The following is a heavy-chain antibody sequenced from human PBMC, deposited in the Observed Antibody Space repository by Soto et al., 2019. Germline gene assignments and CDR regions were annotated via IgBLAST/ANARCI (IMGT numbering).Heavy chain of an antibody. CDR3: ASWRSYSGSYCFDY. CDR2: VITMYDSV. V-gene: IGHV1-69*06. D-gene: IGHD1-26*01. CDR1: GGTFNTYT. Sequence: QVQLVQSGAEVKKPGSSVKVSCEASGGTFNTYTINWVRQAPGRGLEWMGQVITMYDSVNYAESFQGRVTITADKSTNIAYMELSSLRSEDTALYFCASWRSYSGSYCFDYWVQGTLVSVSS. J-gene: IGHJ4*02.